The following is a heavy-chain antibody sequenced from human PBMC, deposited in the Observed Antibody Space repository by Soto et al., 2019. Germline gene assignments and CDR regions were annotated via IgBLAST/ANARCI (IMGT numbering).Heavy chain of an antibody. CDR3: ARGGESTLILAY. Sequence: GSYLKISCKGSGYNFAGYWIAWVRQMPGKGLELMGIIYPSDSDTRYRPSFQGQVTISADKSISSAYLQWSSLRASDTAMYYCARGGESTLILAYWGQGNPETVYS. V-gene: IGHV5-51*01. CDR2: IYPSDSDT. D-gene: IGHD3-3*01. J-gene: IGHJ4*02. CDR1: GYNFAGYW.